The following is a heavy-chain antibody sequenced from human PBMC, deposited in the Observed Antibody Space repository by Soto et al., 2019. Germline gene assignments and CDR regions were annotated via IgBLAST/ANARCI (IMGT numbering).Heavy chain of an antibody. Sequence: SETLSLTCTVSGGSISSSSNYYWGWIRQPPGKGLEWIGSIYFSGNTYYSPSLRSRVTLSVDTSKNQFSLNLYSVTAADTAVYYCVTNAAYCSGNSCYDFDYWGQGTLVTVSS. CDR3: VTNAAYCSGNSCYDFDY. CDR2: IYFSGNT. V-gene: IGHV4-39*01. J-gene: IGHJ4*02. CDR1: GGSISSSSNYY. D-gene: IGHD2-2*01.